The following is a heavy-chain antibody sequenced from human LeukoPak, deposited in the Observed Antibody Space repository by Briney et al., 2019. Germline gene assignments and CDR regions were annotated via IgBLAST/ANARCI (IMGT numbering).Heavy chain of an antibody. CDR2: INHSGST. Sequence: PSETLSLTCAVYGGSFSGYYWSWIRQPPGKGLEWIGEINHSGSTNYNPSLKSRVTISVDTSKNQFSLKLSSVTAADTAVYYCAREGITMVRGVIDITNAFDIWGQGTMVTVPS. J-gene: IGHJ3*02. V-gene: IGHV4-34*01. CDR3: AREGITMVRGVIDITNAFDI. D-gene: IGHD3-10*01. CDR1: GGSFSGYY.